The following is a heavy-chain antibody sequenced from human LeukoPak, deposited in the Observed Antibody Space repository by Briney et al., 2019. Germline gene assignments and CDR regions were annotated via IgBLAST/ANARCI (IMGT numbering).Heavy chain of an antibody. CDR3: ARDSANSRGTFDY. J-gene: IGHJ4*02. CDR1: GGTFSSYA. Sequence: GSSVKVSCKASGGTFSSYAISWVRQAPGQGLEWVGRIIPILGIANYAQKFQGRVTITANKSTSTAYMELSSLRSEDTAVYYCARDSANSRGTFDYWGQGTLVTVSS. D-gene: IGHD4/OR15-4a*01. CDR2: IIPILGIA. V-gene: IGHV1-69*04.